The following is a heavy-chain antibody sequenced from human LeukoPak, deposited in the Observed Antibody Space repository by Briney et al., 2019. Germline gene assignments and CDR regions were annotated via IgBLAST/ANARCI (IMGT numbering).Heavy chain of an antibody. D-gene: IGHD4-23*01. CDR2: MRGSGET. Sequence: GGSLRLSCAVSGFSVINHYMSWVRQAPGKGLEWVSLMRGSGETFYADSVKGRFTISRDDSKNTVYLQMNSLRAEDTALYFCAKVSAGKSTVVTIDWGQGALVTVSS. CDR3: AKVSAGKSTVVTID. J-gene: IGHJ4*02. V-gene: IGHV3-53*01. CDR1: GFSVINHY.